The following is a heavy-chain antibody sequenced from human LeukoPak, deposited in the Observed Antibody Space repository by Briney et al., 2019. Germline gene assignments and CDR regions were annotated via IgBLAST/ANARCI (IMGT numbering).Heavy chain of an antibody. D-gene: IGHD6-19*01. V-gene: IGHV4-59*08. J-gene: IGHJ4*02. CDR3: ARQDSSGWTLDY. CDR1: GGSISSYY. Sequence: SETLSLTCTVSGGSISSYYWSWVRQPPGKGLEWIGYIYYSGSTNYNPSLKSRVTISVDTSKNQFSLKLISVTAADTAVYYCARQDSSGWTLDYWGQGTLVTVSS. CDR2: IYYSGST.